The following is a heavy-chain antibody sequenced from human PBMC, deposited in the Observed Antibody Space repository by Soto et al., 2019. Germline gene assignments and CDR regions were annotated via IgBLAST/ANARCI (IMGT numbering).Heavy chain of an antibody. CDR2: ISGSGGST. CDR1: GFTFSSYA. Sequence: GGSLRLSCAASGFTFSSYAMSWVRQAPGKGLEWVSAISGSGGSTYYADSVKGRFTISRDNSKNTLYLQMNSLRAEDTAVYYCAKDLSGKITMIVVVSAAFDIWGQGTMVTVSS. CDR3: AKDLSGKITMIVVVSAAFDI. D-gene: IGHD3-22*01. V-gene: IGHV3-23*01. J-gene: IGHJ3*02.